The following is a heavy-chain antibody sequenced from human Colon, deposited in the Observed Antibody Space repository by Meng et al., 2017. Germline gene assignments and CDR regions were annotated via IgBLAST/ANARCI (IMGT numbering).Heavy chain of an antibody. D-gene: IGHD5-24*01. CDR2: IRNKANSYST. Sequence: LVAAGGGGVKPGGPLRLSCPASGFTFSDYYMDWVRQAPGKGLEWVGRIRNKANSYSTEYAASVKGRFTISSDDSKNSVYLQMNSLKTEDTAVYYCARARRDTHNTADYWGQGTLVTVSS. J-gene: IGHJ4*02. CDR3: ARARRDTHNTADY. CDR1: GFTFSDYY. V-gene: IGHV3-72*01.